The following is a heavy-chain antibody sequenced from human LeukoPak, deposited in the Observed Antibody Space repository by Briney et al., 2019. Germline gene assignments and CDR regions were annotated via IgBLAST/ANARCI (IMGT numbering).Heavy chain of an antibody. Sequence: GESLKISCKGSGYIFAIYWIGWARQIPGKGREWMEILYPSDSDTRYSPSFQGQVTISADKSISAAYLQWSSLKASDTATYYCARLDTMVRGVIEGNFWGQGTLVTVSS. CDR3: ARLDTMVRGVIEGNF. CDR1: GYIFAIYW. CDR2: LYPSDSDT. V-gene: IGHV5-51*01. D-gene: IGHD3-10*01. J-gene: IGHJ4*02.